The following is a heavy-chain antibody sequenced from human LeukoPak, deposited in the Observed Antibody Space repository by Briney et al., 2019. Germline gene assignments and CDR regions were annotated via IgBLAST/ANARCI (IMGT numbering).Heavy chain of an antibody. J-gene: IGHJ4*02. V-gene: IGHV4-39*01. CDR3: ARLWRFGELFDY. Sequence: SETLSLTCTVSGGSISSSSYYWGWIRQPPGKGLEWIGSIYYSGSTYYNPSLKSRVTISVDTSKNQFSLKLSSVTAADTAVYYCARLWRFGELFDYWGRGTLVTVSS. CDR1: GGSISSSSYY. D-gene: IGHD3-10*01. CDR2: IYYSGST.